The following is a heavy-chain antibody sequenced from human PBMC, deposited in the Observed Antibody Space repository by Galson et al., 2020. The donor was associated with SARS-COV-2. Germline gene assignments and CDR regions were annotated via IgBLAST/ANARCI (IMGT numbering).Heavy chain of an antibody. CDR2: ISSSSSYI. CDR3: ARDRGGSYSPLFDY. CDR1: GFTFSSYS. Sequence: GESLKISCAASGFTFSSYSMNWVRQAPGKGLEWVSSISSSSSYIYYADSVKGRFTISRDNAKNSLYLQMNSLRAEDTAVYYCARDRGGSYSPLFDYWGQGTLVTVSS. V-gene: IGHV3-21*01. J-gene: IGHJ4*02. D-gene: IGHD1-26*01.